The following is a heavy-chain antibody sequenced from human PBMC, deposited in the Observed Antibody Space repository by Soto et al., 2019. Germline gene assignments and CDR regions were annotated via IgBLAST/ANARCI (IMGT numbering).Heavy chain of an antibody. CDR1: GFTFSSYA. V-gene: IGHV3-23*01. CDR2: IRGSGGST. Sequence: EVQLLESGGGLVQPGGSLRLSCAASGFTFSSYAMSWVRQAPGKGLEWVSAIRGSGGSTYYADSVKGRFTISRDNSKNTLYLQMNSLRTEEKSGDYCAIPQLARHYYYYYGMDVWGQGTTVTVSS. CDR3: AIPQLARHYYYYYGMDV. J-gene: IGHJ6*02. D-gene: IGHD6-6*01.